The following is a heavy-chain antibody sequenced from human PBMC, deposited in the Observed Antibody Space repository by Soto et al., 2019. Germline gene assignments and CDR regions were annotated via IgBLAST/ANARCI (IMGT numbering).Heavy chain of an antibody. J-gene: IGHJ4*02. D-gene: IGHD6-25*01. CDR3: ARHGDSGYCLAY. V-gene: IGHV4-39*07. CDR2: IYYSWGV. CDR1: GGSISSSSYY. Sequence: SETLSLTCTVSGGSISSSSYYWGWIRQPPGKGLEWIGRIYYSWGVYYNPSLKSRVTISLDHSNNQFSLQLTPVTAADTAVYYCARHGDSGYCLAYWGQGTLVTVSS.